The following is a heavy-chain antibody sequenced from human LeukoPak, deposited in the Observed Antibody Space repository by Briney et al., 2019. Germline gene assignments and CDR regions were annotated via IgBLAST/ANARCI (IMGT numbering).Heavy chain of an antibody. Sequence: GGSLRLSCAASGFTFSSYAMSWVRQAPGKGLVWVSRINSDGSSTSYADSVKGRFTISRDNAKNTLYLQMNSLRAEDTAVYYCARGYCSSTSCLTPFDYWGQGTLVTVSS. J-gene: IGHJ4*02. CDR2: INSDGSST. V-gene: IGHV3-74*01. CDR1: GFTFSSYA. D-gene: IGHD2-2*01. CDR3: ARGYCSSTSCLTPFDY.